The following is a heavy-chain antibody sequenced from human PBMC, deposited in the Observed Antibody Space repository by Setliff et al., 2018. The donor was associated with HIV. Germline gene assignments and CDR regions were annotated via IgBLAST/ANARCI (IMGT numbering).Heavy chain of an antibody. CDR2: IDSDGSDT. CDR1: GFTFSSYS. CDR3: ARGPQYNFWGGYLGL. V-gene: IGHV3-74*01. Sequence: PGGSLRLSCAASGFTFSSYSMNWVRQAPGKGLEWVSRIDSDGSDTDYADSVRGRFTISRDNAKNTLYLQMTSLRAEDTAVYYCARGPQYNFWGGYLGLWGRGTLVTVSS. D-gene: IGHD3-3*01. J-gene: IGHJ4*02.